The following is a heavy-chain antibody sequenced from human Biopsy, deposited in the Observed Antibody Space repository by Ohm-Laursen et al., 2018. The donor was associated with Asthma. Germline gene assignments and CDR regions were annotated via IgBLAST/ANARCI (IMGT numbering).Heavy chain of an antibody. CDR3: ARDFTIGSGSPFHF. D-gene: IGHD3-10*01. Sequence: GSLRLSCAASGFDFSDYTMNWVRQAPGKGLEWVSSISSLSRYKYYSDSLRGRVTISRDNAKSSLHLQMSSLRDEDTAVYFCARDFTIGSGSPFHFWGPGTLVTVSS. V-gene: IGHV3-21*01. J-gene: IGHJ4*01. CDR1: GFDFSDYT. CDR2: ISSLSRYK.